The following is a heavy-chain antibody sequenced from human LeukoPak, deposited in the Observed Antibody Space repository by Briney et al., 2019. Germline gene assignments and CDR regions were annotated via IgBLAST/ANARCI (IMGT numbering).Heavy chain of an antibody. V-gene: IGHV3-11*06. CDR2: ISSSSSYI. Sequence: PGGSLRLSCPASGFIFSDYYMSWIRQAPGKGLEWVSYISSSSSYINYADSVKGRFTISRDNSKNTLYLQMNSLRAEDTAVYYCARDAEDIVVVPAAIGYWGQGTLVTVSS. CDR3: ARDAEDIVVVPAAIGY. CDR1: GFIFSDYY. D-gene: IGHD2-2*01. J-gene: IGHJ4*02.